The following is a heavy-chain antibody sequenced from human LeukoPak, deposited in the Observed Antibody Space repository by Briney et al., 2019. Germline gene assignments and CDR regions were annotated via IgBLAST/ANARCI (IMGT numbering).Heavy chain of an antibody. J-gene: IGHJ4*02. CDR2: IKQDGSAK. V-gene: IGHV3-7*01. D-gene: IGHD2-21*01. Sequence: GGSLRLSCAGSGFTFSRYWMSWVRQAPGKGLEWVANIKQDGSAKYYVDSVKGRFTTSRDNAKNSRYLQMNSLRVEDTAVYYCARDSTSDSLGYWGQGTLVIVSS. CDR3: ARDSTSDSLGY. CDR1: GFTFSRYW.